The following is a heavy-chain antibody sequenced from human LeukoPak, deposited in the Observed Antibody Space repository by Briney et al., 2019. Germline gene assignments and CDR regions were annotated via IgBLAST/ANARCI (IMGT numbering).Heavy chain of an antibody. Sequence: GGSLRLSCAASGFTFSSYSMNWVRQAPGKGLEWVSYISSSSSTIYYADSVKGRFTISRDNAKNSLYLQMNSLRAEDTAVYYCARAGVVPAAIMGYWGQGTLVTVSS. CDR2: ISSSSSTI. CDR1: GFTFSSYS. J-gene: IGHJ4*02. CDR3: ARAGVVPAAIMGY. D-gene: IGHD2-2*02. V-gene: IGHV3-48*01.